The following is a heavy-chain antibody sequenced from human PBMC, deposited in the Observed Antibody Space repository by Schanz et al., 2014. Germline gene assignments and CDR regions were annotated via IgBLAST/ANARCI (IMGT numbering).Heavy chain of an antibody. CDR2: VSRSTPGI. J-gene: IGHJ4*02. CDR1: GFTFSSYA. Sequence: EVQLLESGGGLVQPGGSMRLSCAASGFTFSSYAMSWVRQAPGKGLEWVSYVSRSTPGIYYADSVRGRFTISRENSKNTPYLQMTNHRAEYTAVYYCANNWNLDYWGQGTLVTVSS. D-gene: IGHD1-20*01. V-gene: IGHV3-23*01. CDR3: ANNWNLDY.